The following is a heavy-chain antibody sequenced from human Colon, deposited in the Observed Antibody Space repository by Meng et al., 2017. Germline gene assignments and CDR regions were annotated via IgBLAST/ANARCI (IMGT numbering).Heavy chain of an antibody. Sequence: QVQLQESGPGLVKPSGTLSLTCAVSGISISSATYWSWVRQPPGKGLEWIGESYHSGSTNYNPSLKSRVTISVDKSKNQFSLILTSVTDADTAVYYCASSSGWWRLDSWGQGTLVTVSS. CDR1: GISISSATY. CDR3: ASSSGWWRLDS. V-gene: IGHV4-4*02. J-gene: IGHJ4*02. CDR2: SYHSGST. D-gene: IGHD6-19*01.